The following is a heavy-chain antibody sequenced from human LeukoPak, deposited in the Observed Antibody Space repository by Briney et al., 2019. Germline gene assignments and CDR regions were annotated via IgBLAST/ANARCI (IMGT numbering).Heavy chain of an antibody. CDR2: IKQDGSEK. Sequence: SGGSLRLSCAASGFTFINYWMSWVRQAPGKGLEWVANIKQDGSEKYYVDSVKGRFTISRDNAKNSLYLQMNSLRAEDTAVYYCARRTNYLAFDYWGQGTLVTVSS. D-gene: IGHD4/OR15-4a*01. CDR1: GFTFINYW. J-gene: IGHJ4*02. CDR3: ARRTNYLAFDY. V-gene: IGHV3-7*01.